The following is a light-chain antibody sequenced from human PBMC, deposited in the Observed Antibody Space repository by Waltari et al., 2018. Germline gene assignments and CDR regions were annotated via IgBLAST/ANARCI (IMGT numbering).Light chain of an antibody. J-gene: IGKJ5*01. CDR1: QSLLNSSGYNY. V-gene: IGKV2-28*01. CDR3: MQALHSIT. Sequence: DVVLTQSPLSLPVTPGEPASIPCRSSQSLLNSSGYNYLDWYLQKPGQSPQLLIYLGSSRASGVPDRFTGSGSGTDFTLRITRVEAEDVGLYYCMQALHSITFGQGTRLEIK. CDR2: LGS.